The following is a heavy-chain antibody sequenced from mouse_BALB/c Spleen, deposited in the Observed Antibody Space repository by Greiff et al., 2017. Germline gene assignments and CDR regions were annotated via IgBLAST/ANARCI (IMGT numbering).Heavy chain of an antibody. Sequence: EVQLQESGGGLVQPGGSLRLSCATSGFTFTDYYMSWVRQPPGKALEWLGFIRNKANGYTTEYSASVKGRFTISRDNSQSILYLQMNTLRAEDSATYYCARDRDSLFAYWGQGTLVTVSA. J-gene: IGHJ3*01. CDR3: ARDRDSLFAY. V-gene: IGHV7-3*02. CDR2: IRNKANGYTT. CDR1: GFTFTDYY.